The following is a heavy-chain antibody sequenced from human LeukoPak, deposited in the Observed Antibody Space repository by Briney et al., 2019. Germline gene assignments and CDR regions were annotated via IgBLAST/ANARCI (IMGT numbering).Heavy chain of an antibody. Sequence: GASVKVSCKASGGTFSSYAISWVRQAPGQGLEWMGGIIPIFGTANYAQKFQGRVTITADKSTSTAYMELSSLRSEDTAVYYCATKGRYGSEVYYFDYWGQGTLVTVSS. V-gene: IGHV1-69*06. CDR2: IIPIFGTA. CDR3: ATKGRYGSEVYYFDY. CDR1: GGTFSSYA. D-gene: IGHD3-10*01. J-gene: IGHJ4*02.